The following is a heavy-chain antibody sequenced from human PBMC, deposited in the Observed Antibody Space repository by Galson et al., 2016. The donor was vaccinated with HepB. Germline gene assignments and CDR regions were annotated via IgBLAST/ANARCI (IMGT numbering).Heavy chain of an antibody. CDR1: GFTFRDYY. CDR2: ISSSGNSI. CDR3: ARLAKGDLGNWYFDL. V-gene: IGHV3-11*01. J-gene: IGHJ2*01. D-gene: IGHD2-21*01. Sequence: SLRLSCAASGFTFRDYYMSWIRQAPGKGLEWVPYISSSGNSIYNADSVRGRFTLSRDNAMNSLSLQMNSLRVEDTAVYYCARLAKGDLGNWYFDLWGRGSLVTVSS.